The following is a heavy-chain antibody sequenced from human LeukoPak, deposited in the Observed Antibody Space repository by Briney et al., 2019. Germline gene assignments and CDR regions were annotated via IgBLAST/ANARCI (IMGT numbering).Heavy chain of an antibody. J-gene: IGHJ4*02. CDR1: GLTSGSYA. D-gene: IGHD3-9*01. Sequence: GGPLKLSCEAPGLTSGSYAMHWFGQPQAKGLNGVAYIRSDGSHDSYADSVTGRFTISRDNSKNTLYLQMNSLRIEDTSMYYCAKDARSFDWLYDHWGQGILVTVSS. CDR3: AKDARSFDWLYDH. V-gene: IGHV3-30*02. CDR2: IRSDGSHD.